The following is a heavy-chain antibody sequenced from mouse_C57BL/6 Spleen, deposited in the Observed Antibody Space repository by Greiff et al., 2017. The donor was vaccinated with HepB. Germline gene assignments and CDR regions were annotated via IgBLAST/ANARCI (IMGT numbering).Heavy chain of an antibody. Sequence: QVQLQQSGAELVRPGTSVKVSCKASGYAFTNYLIEWVKQRPGQGLEWIGVINPGSGGTNYNEKFKGKATLTADKSSSTAYMQLSSLTSEDSAVYFCARSYYDYGLFAYWGQGTLVTVSA. CDR1: GYAFTNYL. CDR2: INPGSGGT. J-gene: IGHJ3*01. CDR3: ARSYYDYGLFAY. V-gene: IGHV1-54*01. D-gene: IGHD2-4*01.